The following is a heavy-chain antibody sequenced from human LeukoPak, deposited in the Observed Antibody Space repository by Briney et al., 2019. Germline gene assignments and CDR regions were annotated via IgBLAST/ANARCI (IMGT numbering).Heavy chain of an antibody. CDR3: ARDHQNGRADIVVVTAPIDY. CDR2: ISYDGSNK. V-gene: IGHV3-30-3*01. Sequence: GRSLRLSCAASGFTFSSYAMHWVRQAPGKGLEWVAVISYDGSNKYYADSVKGRFTTSRDNSKNTLYLQMNSLRAEDTAVYYCARDHQNGRADIVVVTAPIDYWGQGTLVTVSS. CDR1: GFTFSSYA. J-gene: IGHJ4*02. D-gene: IGHD2-21*02.